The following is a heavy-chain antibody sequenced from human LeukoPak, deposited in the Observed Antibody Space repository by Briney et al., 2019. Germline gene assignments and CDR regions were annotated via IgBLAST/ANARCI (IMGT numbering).Heavy chain of an antibody. J-gene: IGHJ4*02. V-gene: IGHV3-23*01. CDR1: GFTFSSYA. D-gene: IGHD2-2*01. Sequence: QTGGSLRLSCAASGFTFSSYAMNWVRQAPGKGLEWVSGTGSTGVSTFYADSVKGRFTVSRDNSKYTLSLQMNSLRAEDTAVYYCAKDPGVVPAHYFDYWGQGTLVTVSS. CDR3: AKDPGVVPAHYFDY. CDR2: TGSTGVST.